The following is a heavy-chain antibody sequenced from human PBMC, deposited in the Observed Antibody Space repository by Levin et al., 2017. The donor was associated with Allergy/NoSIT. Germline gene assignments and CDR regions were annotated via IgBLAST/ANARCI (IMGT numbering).Heavy chain of an antibody. V-gene: IGHV3-53*01. CDR1: GFTVSSNY. CDR2: IYSGGST. Sequence: GESLKISCAASGFTVSSNYMSWVRQAPGKGLEWVSVIYSGGSTYYADSVKGRFTISRDNSKNTLYLQMNSLRAEDTAVYYCARDGFYYYGSGSQDAFDIWGQGTMVTVSS. J-gene: IGHJ3*02. D-gene: IGHD3-10*01. CDR3: ARDGFYYYGSGSQDAFDI.